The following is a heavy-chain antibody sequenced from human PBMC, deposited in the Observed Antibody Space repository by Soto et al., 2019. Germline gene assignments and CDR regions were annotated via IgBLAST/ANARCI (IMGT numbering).Heavy chain of an antibody. CDR1: GFTFSSYG. CDR2: ISGSGGST. J-gene: IGHJ4*02. CDR3: AKVGSPVTGHSDY. V-gene: IGHV3-23*04. Sequence: VQLVESGGGVVQPGRSLRLSCAASGFTFSSYGMHWVRQAPGKGLEWVSAISGSGGSTYYADSVKGRFTISRDNSKNTLYLQMNSLRAEDTAVYYCAKVGSPVTGHSDYWGQGTLVTVSS. D-gene: IGHD2-2*01.